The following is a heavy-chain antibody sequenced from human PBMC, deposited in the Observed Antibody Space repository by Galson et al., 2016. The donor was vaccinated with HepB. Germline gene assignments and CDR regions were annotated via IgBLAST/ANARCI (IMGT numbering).Heavy chain of an antibody. D-gene: IGHD1-1*01. J-gene: IGHJ4*02. CDR2: IWYDGVNT. V-gene: IGHV3-33*01. CDR1: GFTFSNYG. CDR3: ARQAFTNWNPFDY. Sequence: SLRLSCAASGFTFSNYGMHWVRQAPGKGLEWVAVIWYDGVNTYYADSVKGRFTISRDNSKNTLYLQMNSLRAEDTAVYYCARQAFTNWNPFDYWGQGTLVTVSS.